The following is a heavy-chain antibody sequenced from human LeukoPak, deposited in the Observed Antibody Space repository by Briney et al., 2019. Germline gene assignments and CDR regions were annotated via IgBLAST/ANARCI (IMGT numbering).Heavy chain of an antibody. CDR1: GFTFSNYA. D-gene: IGHD1-26*01. Sequence: GGSLRLSCAASGFTFSNYAMSWVRQAPGKGLEWVSGISGSAGSTYYADSVKGRFTISRDNSKNTLYLQMNSLTDDDTAVYYCAKKWGVGTTTLDYFDYWGQGTLVTVSS. V-gene: IGHV3-23*01. CDR3: AKKWGVGTTTLDYFDY. J-gene: IGHJ4*02. CDR2: ISGSAGST.